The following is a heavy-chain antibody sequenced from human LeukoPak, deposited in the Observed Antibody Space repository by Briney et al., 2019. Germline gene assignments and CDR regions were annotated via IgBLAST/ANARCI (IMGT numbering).Heavy chain of an antibody. V-gene: IGHV5-51*01. Sequence: GESLKISCKGSGSSFTSYWIGWVRQMPGKGLEGMGIIYPGDSDTRYSPSFQGQVTISADKSISTAYLQWSSLKASDTAMYYCARQLEDYGGNSGCDYWGQGTLVTVSS. D-gene: IGHD4-23*01. CDR3: ARQLEDYGGNSGCDY. CDR2: IYPGDSDT. J-gene: IGHJ4*02. CDR1: GSSFTSYW.